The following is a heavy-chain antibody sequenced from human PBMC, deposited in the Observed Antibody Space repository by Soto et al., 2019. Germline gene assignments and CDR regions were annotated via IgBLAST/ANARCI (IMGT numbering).Heavy chain of an antibody. Sequence: QVQLVQSGAEVKKPGSSVKVSCKASGGTFSSYAISWVRQAPGQGLEWMGGIIPIFGTANYAQKFQGRVTITADESTRTAYMGPSSLRSEDTAVYYCASDDFWSGYEWFDPWGQGTLVTVSS. CDR1: GGTFSSYA. CDR3: ASDDFWSGYEWFDP. CDR2: IIPIFGTA. D-gene: IGHD3-3*01. J-gene: IGHJ5*02. V-gene: IGHV1-69*01.